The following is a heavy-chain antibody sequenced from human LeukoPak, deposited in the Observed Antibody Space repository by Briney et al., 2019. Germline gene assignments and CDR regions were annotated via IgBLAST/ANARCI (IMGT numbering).Heavy chain of an antibody. J-gene: IGHJ4*02. CDR1: GYTFTSYA. D-gene: IGHD1-26*01. V-gene: IGHV1-3*01. CDR2: INAGNGNT. CDR3: ARGRGAQMGGPAYYFDY. Sequence: SVKVSCKTSGYTFTSYAMHWVRQAPGQRLEWMGWINAGNGNTKYSQKFQGRVTITRDTSASTAYMELSSLRSEDTAVYYCARGRGAQMGGPAYYFDYWGQGTLVTVSS.